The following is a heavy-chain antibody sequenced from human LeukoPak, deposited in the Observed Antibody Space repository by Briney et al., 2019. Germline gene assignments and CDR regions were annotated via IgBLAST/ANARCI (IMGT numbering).Heavy chain of an antibody. CDR2: IYYSGST. CDR3: ARQMPIFGVVEDRFDP. Sequence: SETLCLTCTVSDGTISSYYWSWIRQPPGKGLEWIGFIYYSGSTNYNASLTSRVTISVDTSKNQFSLKLNSLTAADTAVYYCARQMPIFGVVEDRFDPWGQGILVTVSS. J-gene: IGHJ5*02. CDR1: DGTISSYY. D-gene: IGHD3-3*01. V-gene: IGHV4-59*08.